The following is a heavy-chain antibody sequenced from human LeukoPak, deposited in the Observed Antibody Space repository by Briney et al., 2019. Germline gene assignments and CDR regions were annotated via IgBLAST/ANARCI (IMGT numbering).Heavy chain of an antibody. J-gene: IGHJ4*02. Sequence: GSLRLSCAASGFTFSSYGMHWVRQAPGKGLEWVAFIRYDGSNKYYADSVKGRFTISRDNSKNTLYLQMNSLKTEDTAVYYCTTRGGSFSIFDYWGQGTLVTVSS. D-gene: IGHD1-26*01. CDR1: GFTFSSYG. CDR2: IRYDGSNK. V-gene: IGHV3-30*02. CDR3: TTRGGSFSIFDY.